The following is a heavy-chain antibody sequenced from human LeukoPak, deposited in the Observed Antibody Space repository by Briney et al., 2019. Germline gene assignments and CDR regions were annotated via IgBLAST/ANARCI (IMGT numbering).Heavy chain of an antibody. V-gene: IGHV3-23*01. CDR2: IRSGGENT. CDR3: AILSWDGRGSFY. J-gene: IGHJ4*02. CDR1: GFTFSTYS. Sequence: GGSLRLSCAASGFTFSTYSMSWVRQAPGKGLEWVSAIRSGGENTYYADSVRGRFTVSRDNSRGTLSLQMNSLRAEDTAVYFCAILSWDGRGSFYWGQGTLVTVSS. D-gene: IGHD2/OR15-2a*01.